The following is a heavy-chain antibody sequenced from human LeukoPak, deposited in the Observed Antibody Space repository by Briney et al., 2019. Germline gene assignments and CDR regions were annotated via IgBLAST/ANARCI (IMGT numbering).Heavy chain of an antibody. CDR1: RFTFSNYA. Sequence: PGGSLRLSCAGSRFTFSNYAMSWVRQAPGKGLEWVSFISSDGSAYYGASVKGRFTISRDNSKNMLYLQMNSLRVEDTAIYYCAKEYKTSSTDYWGQGTLVTVSS. V-gene: IGHV3-23*01. J-gene: IGHJ4*02. CDR2: ISSDGSA. CDR3: AKEYKTSSTDY. D-gene: IGHD6-6*01.